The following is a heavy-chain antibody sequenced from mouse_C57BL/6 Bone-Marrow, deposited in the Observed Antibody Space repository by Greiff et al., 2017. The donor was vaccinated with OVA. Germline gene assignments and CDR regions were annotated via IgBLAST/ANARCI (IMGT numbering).Heavy chain of an antibody. D-gene: IGHD2-5*01. CDR2: INPNYGTT. Sequence: QLQQSGPELVKPGASVKISCKASGYSFTDYNMNWVKQSNGKSLEWIGVINPNYGTTSYNQKFKGKATLTVDQSSSTAYMQLNSLTSEDSAVYYCASHYSNYVLYAMDYWGQGTSVTVSS. J-gene: IGHJ4*01. CDR3: ASHYSNYVLYAMDY. V-gene: IGHV1-39*01. CDR1: GYSFTDYN.